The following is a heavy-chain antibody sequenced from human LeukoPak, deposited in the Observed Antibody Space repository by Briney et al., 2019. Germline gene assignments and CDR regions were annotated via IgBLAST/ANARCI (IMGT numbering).Heavy chain of an antibody. J-gene: IGHJ6*02. CDR2: IHDSGST. CDR3: ARSFTGSWFGELSDYFGLDV. CDR1: GGSMSSSNW. V-gene: IGHV4-4*02. D-gene: IGHD3-10*01. Sequence: SETLSLTCAVSGGSMSSSNWWSWVRQPPGKGLEWIGEIHDSGSTNYNPSLKSRVTISVDKSKNQLSLKLSSVTAADTAVYYCARSFTGSWFGELSDYFGLDVWGQGTTVTVSS.